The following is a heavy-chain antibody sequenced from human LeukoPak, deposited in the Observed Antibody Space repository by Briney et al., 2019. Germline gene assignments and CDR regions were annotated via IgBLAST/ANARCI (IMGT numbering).Heavy chain of an antibody. CDR1: GGSISSGGYY. J-gene: IGHJ4*02. CDR3: LLSSSAATRSDY. V-gene: IGHV4-39*01. Sequence: SETLSLTCTVSGGSISSGGYYWSWIRQPPGKGLEWIGSIYYSGSTYYNPSLKSRVTISVDTSKNQFSLKLSSVTAADTAVYYCLLSSSAATRSDYWGQGTLVTVSS. D-gene: IGHD2-15*01. CDR2: IYYSGST.